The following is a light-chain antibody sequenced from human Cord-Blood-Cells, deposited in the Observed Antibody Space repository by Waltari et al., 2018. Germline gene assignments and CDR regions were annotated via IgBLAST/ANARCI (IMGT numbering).Light chain of an antibody. V-gene: IGLV2-14*01. CDR1: SSDVGGYNY. CDR3: SSYTSSSTLV. J-gene: IGLJ3*02. CDR2: EVS. Sequence: QSALTQPASVSGSPGQSITISCTGTSSDVGGYNYVPWYQQHPAKPPKPMIYEVSNRPSGVSNRFSGSKSGNTASLTISGLQAEDEADYYCSSYTSSSTLVFGGGTKLTVL.